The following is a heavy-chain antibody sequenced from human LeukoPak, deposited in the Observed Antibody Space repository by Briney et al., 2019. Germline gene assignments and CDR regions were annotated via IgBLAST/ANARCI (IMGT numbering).Heavy chain of an antibody. D-gene: IGHD3-10*01. CDR2: IYHTGST. CDR3: ATQENDSGSYYGMDV. V-gene: IGHV4-4*02. Sequence: SGTLSLTCAVSGGSITSINWWTWVRQPPGKGLEWIGEIYHTGSTNYNPSLKSRVTISVDTSKNQFSLKLSSVTAADTAVYYCATQENDSGSYYGMDVWGKGTTVTVSS. J-gene: IGHJ6*04. CDR1: GGSITSINW.